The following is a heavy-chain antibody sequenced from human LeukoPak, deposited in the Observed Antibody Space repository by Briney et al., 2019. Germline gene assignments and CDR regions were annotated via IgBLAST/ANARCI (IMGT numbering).Heavy chain of an antibody. J-gene: IGHJ6*03. V-gene: IGHV3-30*02. CDR1: GFTFSSYG. Sequence: GGSLRLSCAASGFTFSSYGMHWVHQAPGKGLEWVAFIRYDGSNKYYADSVKGRFTISRDNSKNTLYLQMNSLRAEDTAVYYCAKSRPSPTGTYYYYYYYMDVWGKGTTVTASS. CDR3: AKSRPSPTGTYYYYYYYMDV. D-gene: IGHD1-1*01. CDR2: IRYDGSNK.